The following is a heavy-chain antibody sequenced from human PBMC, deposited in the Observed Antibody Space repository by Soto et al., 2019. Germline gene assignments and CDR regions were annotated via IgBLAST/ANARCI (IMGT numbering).Heavy chain of an antibody. J-gene: IGHJ5*02. V-gene: IGHV1-8*01. CDR1: GYTFTSYD. CDR3: ARDLRSEDIVLMVYAGSSWFDP. CDR2: MNPSSGNT. D-gene: IGHD2-8*01. Sequence: GASVKVSCKASGYTFTSYDINWVRQATGQGLEWMGWMNPSSGNTGYAQKFQGRVTMTRNTPISTAYMELSSLRSEDTAVYYCARDLRSEDIVLMVYAGSSWFDPWGQGTLVTVSS.